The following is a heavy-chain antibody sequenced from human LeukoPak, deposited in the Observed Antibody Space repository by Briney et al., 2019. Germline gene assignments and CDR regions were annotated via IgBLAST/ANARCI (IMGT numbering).Heavy chain of an antibody. CDR1: GGSISSYY. V-gene: IGHV4-59*01. J-gene: IGHJ5*02. Sequence: PSETLSLTCTVSGGSISSYYWSWIRQPPGKGLEWIGYIYYSGSTNYNPSLKSRVTISVDTSKNQFSLKLSSVTAADTAVYYCAREVSSSWYEKGGNWFDPWGQGTLVTVSS. CDR2: IYYSGST. CDR3: AREVSSSWYEKGGNWFDP. D-gene: IGHD6-13*01.